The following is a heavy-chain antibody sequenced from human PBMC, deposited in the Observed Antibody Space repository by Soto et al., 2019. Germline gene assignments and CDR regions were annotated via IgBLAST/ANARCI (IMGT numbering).Heavy chain of an antibody. CDR2: ISGSGGST. Sequence: PGGSLRLSCAASGFTFSSYAMSWVRQAPGKELEWVSAISGSGGSTYYADSVKGRFTISRDNSKNTLYLQMNSLRAEDTAVYYCAKDPGGSYFFDYWGQGTLVTAPQ. J-gene: IGHJ4*02. CDR1: GFTFSSYA. V-gene: IGHV3-23*01. CDR3: AKDPGGSYFFDY. D-gene: IGHD1-26*01.